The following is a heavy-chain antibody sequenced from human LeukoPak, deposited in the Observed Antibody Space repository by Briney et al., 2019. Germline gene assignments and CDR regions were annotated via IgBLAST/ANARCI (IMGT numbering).Heavy chain of an antibody. D-gene: IGHD3-10*01. J-gene: IGHJ4*02. Sequence: SETLSLTCTVSGGSFSSGSYYWSWIRQPPGKGLEWIGEINHSGSTNYNPSLKSRVTISVDTSKNQFSLKLSSVTAADTAVYYCARGTRSGSYYWGQGTLVTVSS. CDR2: INHSGST. CDR1: GGSFSSGSYY. V-gene: IGHV4-39*07. CDR3: ARGTRSGSYY.